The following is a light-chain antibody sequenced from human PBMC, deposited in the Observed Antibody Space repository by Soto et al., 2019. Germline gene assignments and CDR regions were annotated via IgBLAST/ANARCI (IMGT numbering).Light chain of an antibody. CDR3: CSYAGGTTVV. CDR1: SSDVGSYNL. J-gene: IGLJ2*01. Sequence: QSVLTQPASVSGSPGQSITISCTGTSSDVGSYNLVSWYQQHPGKAPKLMIYEDIERPSGVSNRFSGSKSGNTASLTISGLQHEVEDDYICCSYAGGTTVVFGGGTQLTVL. V-gene: IGLV2-23*01. CDR2: EDI.